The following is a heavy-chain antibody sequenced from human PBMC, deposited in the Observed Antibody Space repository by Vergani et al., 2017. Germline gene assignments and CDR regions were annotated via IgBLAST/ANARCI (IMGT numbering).Heavy chain of an antibody. CDR3: ASKYCSSTSCYQDYYMDV. Sequence: QVQLVQSGAEVKKPGSSEKVSCKASGGTFSSYAISWVRQAPGQGLEWMGGIIPIFGTANYAQKFQGRVTITADESTSTAYMELSSLRSEDTAVYYCASKYCSSTSCYQDYYMDVWGKGTTVTVSS. CDR1: GGTFSSYA. J-gene: IGHJ6*03. CDR2: IIPIFGTA. V-gene: IGHV1-69*01. D-gene: IGHD2-2*01.